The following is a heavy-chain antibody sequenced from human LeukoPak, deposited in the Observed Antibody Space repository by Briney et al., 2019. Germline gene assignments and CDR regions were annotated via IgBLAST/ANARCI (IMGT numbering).Heavy chain of an antibody. Sequence: GGSLRLSCAASGFTFSSYAMSWVRQAPGKGLEWVSAISGSGGSTYYADSVKGRFTISRDNSKNTLYLQMNSLRAEDTAVYYCARMPRFGELSYFDYWGQGTLVPVSS. CDR3: ARMPRFGELSYFDY. CDR2: ISGSGGST. V-gene: IGHV3-23*01. CDR1: GFTFSSYA. D-gene: IGHD3-10*01. J-gene: IGHJ4*02.